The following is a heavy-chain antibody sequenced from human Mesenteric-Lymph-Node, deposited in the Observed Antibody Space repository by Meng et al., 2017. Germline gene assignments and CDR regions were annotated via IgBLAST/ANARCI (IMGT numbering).Heavy chain of an antibody. D-gene: IGHD3-10*01. CDR3: ARKYYYGSGSYFWFDP. CDR1: GFTFSSYE. Sequence: GGSLRLSCAASGFTFSSYEMNWVRQAPGKGLEWVSYISSSGSTIYYADSVKGRFTISRDNAKNSLYLQMNSLTAEDTAVYYCARKYYYGSGSYFWFDPWGQGTLVTV. CDR2: ISSSGSTI. V-gene: IGHV3-48*03. J-gene: IGHJ5*02.